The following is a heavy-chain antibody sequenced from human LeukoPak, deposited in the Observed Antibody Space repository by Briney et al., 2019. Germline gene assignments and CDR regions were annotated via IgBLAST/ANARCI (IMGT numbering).Heavy chain of an antibody. Sequence: ASVKVSCKTSGYTFSDYYIHWIRQAPGQGLEWVGWINPNSGDTDYAQNLQGRVTMTTDTSTSTAYMELRSLRSDDTAVYYCARRAGAYSHPYDYWGQGTLVTVSS. CDR2: INPNSGDT. CDR1: GYTFSDYY. J-gene: IGHJ4*02. V-gene: IGHV1-2*02. CDR3: ARRAGAYSHPYDY. D-gene: IGHD4/OR15-4a*01.